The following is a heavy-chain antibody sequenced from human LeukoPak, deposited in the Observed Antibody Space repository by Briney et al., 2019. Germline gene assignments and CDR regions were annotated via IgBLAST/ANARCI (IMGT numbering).Heavy chain of an antibody. CDR3: ARGRYGGYFDC. V-gene: IGHV4-59*01. J-gene: IGHJ4*02. Sequence: ASETLSLTCIVSGGSITSDYWSWLRQPPGKGLEWIGFIENSGRTDYNPSLMSRITISVDTSKIQFSLMLSPVTAADTAVYYCARGRYGGYFDCWGQGTLVTVSS. CDR1: GGSITSDY. D-gene: IGHD4-23*01. CDR2: IENSGRT.